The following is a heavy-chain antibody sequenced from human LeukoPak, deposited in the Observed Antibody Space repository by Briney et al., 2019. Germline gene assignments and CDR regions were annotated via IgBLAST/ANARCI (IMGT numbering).Heavy chain of an antibody. CDR3: ARKTYYYDTSPAGWFDT. CDR2: INQDGSAK. V-gene: IGHV3-7*01. J-gene: IGHJ5*02. D-gene: IGHD3-22*01. Sequence: GGSLRLSCAASGFTFSSYGMHWVRQAPGKGLEWVANINQDGSAKNYVDSVEGRFTISRDNSKNSLYLQMDSLRAEDTAIYYCARKTYYYDTSPAGWFDTWGQGTLGTVSS. CDR1: GFTFSSYG.